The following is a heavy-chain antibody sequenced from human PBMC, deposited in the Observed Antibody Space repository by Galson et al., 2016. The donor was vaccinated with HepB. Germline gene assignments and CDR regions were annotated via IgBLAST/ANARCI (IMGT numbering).Heavy chain of an antibody. Sequence: SLRLSCAVSGFTFSSYTMTWVRQAPGEGLEWVSSISASGGRTYYAASVKGRFTISRDNSKNTLYLHMNSLRAEDTAEYYCARATMTVVVFDAFDIWGQGTTVTVSS. D-gene: IGHD3-22*01. J-gene: IGHJ3*02. V-gene: IGHV3-23*01. CDR1: GFTFSSYT. CDR3: ARATMTVVVFDAFDI. CDR2: ISASGGRT.